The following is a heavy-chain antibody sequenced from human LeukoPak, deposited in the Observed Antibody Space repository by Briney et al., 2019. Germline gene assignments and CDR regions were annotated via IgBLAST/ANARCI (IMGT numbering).Heavy chain of an antibody. Sequence: GGSLRLSCAASGFTFSSYAMSWVRQAPGKGLEWVSGISGSGGTTFYADSVKGRFTISRDNSKNTLYLQMNSLRAEDTAVYYCARSRLVGAATSPFDIWGQGTMGTVSS. D-gene: IGHD1-26*01. V-gene: IGHV3-23*01. CDR3: ARSRLVGAATSPFDI. CDR1: GFTFSSYA. CDR2: ISGSGGTT. J-gene: IGHJ3*02.